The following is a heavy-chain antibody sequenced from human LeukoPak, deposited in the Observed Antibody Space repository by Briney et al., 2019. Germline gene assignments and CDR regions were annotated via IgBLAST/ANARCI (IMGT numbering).Heavy chain of an antibody. Sequence: GGSLKLSCAASGFTFSSYGMSWVRQAPGKGLEWVSAISGSGGSTYYADSVRGRFTISRDNSKNTLYLQMNSLRAEDSAVYYCAKAEYSSGWYSSPSAIDYWGQGTLVTVSS. V-gene: IGHV3-23*01. J-gene: IGHJ4*02. CDR3: AKAEYSSGWYSSPSAIDY. CDR2: ISGSGGST. D-gene: IGHD6-19*01. CDR1: GFTFSSYG.